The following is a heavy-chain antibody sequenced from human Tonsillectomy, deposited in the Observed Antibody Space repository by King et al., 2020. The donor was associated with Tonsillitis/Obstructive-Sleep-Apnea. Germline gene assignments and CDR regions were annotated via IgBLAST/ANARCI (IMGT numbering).Heavy chain of an antibody. Sequence: EVQLVESGGGWVKPGESLRLSCAASGFTFDDAWVSWARQVPGKGLEWVGHVKSKNAGGTAEYTAPVKGRFSISRDDSKNTVYLQMNSMKVEDTGVYYCTTDDYWWGQGPLVTVSS. CDR1: GFTFDDAW. J-gene: IGHJ4*02. CDR2: VKSKNAGGTA. CDR3: TTDDYW. D-gene: IGHD4-11*01. V-gene: IGHV3-15*05.